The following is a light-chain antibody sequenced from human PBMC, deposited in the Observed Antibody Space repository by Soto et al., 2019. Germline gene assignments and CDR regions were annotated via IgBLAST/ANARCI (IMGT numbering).Light chain of an antibody. CDR1: QSISSW. CDR2: KAS. Sequence: DIQMTQSPSTLSASVGDRVTITCRASQSISSWLAWYQQKPGKVPKLLIYKASSLESGVPSRFSGSGSGTEFTLTISSLQPDDFATYYCQQYSNYRYTFGQGTKLEIK. J-gene: IGKJ2*01. V-gene: IGKV1-5*03. CDR3: QQYSNYRYT.